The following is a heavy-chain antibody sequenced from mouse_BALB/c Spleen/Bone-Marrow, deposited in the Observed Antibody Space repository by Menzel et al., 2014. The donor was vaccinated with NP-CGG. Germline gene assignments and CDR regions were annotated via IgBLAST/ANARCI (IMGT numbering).Heavy chain of an antibody. D-gene: IGHD2-1*01. J-gene: IGHJ4*01. CDR2: IYPGNSDT. CDR1: GYTFTSYW. V-gene: IGHV1-5*01. Sequence: VQLQQSGAELARPGASVKLSCKAAGYTFTSYWMHWVKQRPGQGLEWIGAIYPGNSDTSYNQKFKGKAKLTAVTSTSTAYMELSSLTNEDSAVYYCTVPYGNYVGYYAMDYWGQGTSVTVSS. CDR3: TVPYGNYVGYYAMDY.